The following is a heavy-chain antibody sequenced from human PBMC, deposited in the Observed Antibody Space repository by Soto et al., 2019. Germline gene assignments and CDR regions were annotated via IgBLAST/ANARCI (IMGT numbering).Heavy chain of an antibody. V-gene: IGHV1-18*01. CDR3: ARIHDFWSGYYFFDY. D-gene: IGHD3-3*01. Sequence: ASVKVSCKASGYTFTSYGISWVRQAPGQGLEWMGWISAYNGNTNYAQKLQGRVTMTTDTSTSTAYMELRSLRSDDTAVYYCARIHDFWSGYYFFDYWGQGTLVTVSS. CDR1: GYTFTSYG. CDR2: ISAYNGNT. J-gene: IGHJ4*02.